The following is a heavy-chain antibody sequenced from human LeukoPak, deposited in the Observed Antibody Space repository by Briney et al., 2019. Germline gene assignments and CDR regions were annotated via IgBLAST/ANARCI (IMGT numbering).Heavy chain of an antibody. J-gene: IGHJ4*02. CDR3: ARERGGQAGSYFPS. CDR2: MRPNSGKT. D-gene: IGHD1-26*01. CDR1: GYPFINYD. V-gene: IGHV1-8*01. Sequence: ASVKVSFKTSGYPFINYDINWVRQASGQGLEWMGWMRPNSGKTGYAQKFQGRITMTRNISISTAYMELSSLRFDDTAVYFCARERGGQAGSYFPSWGQGALVTVSS.